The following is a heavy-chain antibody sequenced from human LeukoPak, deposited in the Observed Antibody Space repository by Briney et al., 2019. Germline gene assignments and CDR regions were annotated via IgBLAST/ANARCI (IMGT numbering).Heavy chain of an antibody. CDR1: GFTFSSYS. CDR3: ARDPTHKWLRLTLYYYYYMDV. Sequence: PGGSLRLSCAASGFTFSSYSMNWVRQAPGKGLGWVSYISSSSSTIYYADSVKGRFTISRDNAKNSLYLQMNSLRAEDTAVYYCARDPTHKWLRLTLYYYYYMDVWGKGTTVTVSS. D-gene: IGHD5-12*01. J-gene: IGHJ6*03. V-gene: IGHV3-48*01. CDR2: ISSSSSTI.